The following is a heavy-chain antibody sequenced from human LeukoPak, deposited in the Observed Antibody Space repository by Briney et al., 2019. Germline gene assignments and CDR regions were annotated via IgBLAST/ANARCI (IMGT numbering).Heavy chain of an antibody. Sequence: ASVKVSCKGSGYTLTELSMHWVRQAPGKGLEWMGGFDPEDGETIYAQKFQGRVTMTEDTSTDTAYMELSSLRSEDTAVYYCATTPPYSSSWYYWGQGTLVTVSS. CDR1: GYTLTELS. CDR2: FDPEDGET. J-gene: IGHJ4*02. V-gene: IGHV1-24*01. CDR3: ATTPPYSSSWYY. D-gene: IGHD6-13*01.